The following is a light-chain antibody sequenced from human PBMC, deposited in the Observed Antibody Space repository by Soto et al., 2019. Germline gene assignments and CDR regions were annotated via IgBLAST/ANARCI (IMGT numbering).Light chain of an antibody. J-gene: IGLJ1*01. Sequence: SALTQPASVSGSPGQSITISCTGTSSDVGSYNLVSWYQQHPGKAPKLMIYEGSKRPSGVSNRFSGSKSGNTASLTISGLQAEDEADYYCYSYAGSSTYVFGTGTKLTVL. CDR3: YSYAGSSTYV. V-gene: IGLV2-23*01. CDR1: SSDVGSYNL. CDR2: EGS.